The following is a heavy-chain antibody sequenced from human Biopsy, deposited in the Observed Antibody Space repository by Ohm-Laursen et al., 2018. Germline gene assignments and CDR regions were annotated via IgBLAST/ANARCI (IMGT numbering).Heavy chain of an antibody. J-gene: IGHJ3*02. CDR3: AKGRVGNSGSLDI. CDR1: GFTFSSYS. D-gene: IGHD1-1*01. Sequence: SLRLSCTASGFTFSSYSMNWVRQAPGKGLEWVSSISFGSGYIYYADSVKGRFTISRDNAENSLYLQMNSLRAEDTAIYYCAKGRVGNSGSLDIWGHGTMVTVSS. CDR2: ISFGSGYI. V-gene: IGHV3-21*04.